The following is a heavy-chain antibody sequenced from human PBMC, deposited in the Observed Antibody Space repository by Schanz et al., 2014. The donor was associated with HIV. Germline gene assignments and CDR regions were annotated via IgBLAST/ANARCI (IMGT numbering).Heavy chain of an antibody. Sequence: QVQLVESGGGVVQPGKSLRLSCAASGFTFSSYGMHWVRQAPGKGLEWVAVIWYDGSNKYYTDSVKGRFTISRDSSKNTLYLQMNSLRTEDTAVYYCAKAEAVIAARPGGFDYWGQGTLVTVSS. CDR2: IWYDGSNK. D-gene: IGHD6-6*01. CDR1: GFTFSSYG. CDR3: AKAEAVIAARPGGFDY. V-gene: IGHV3-33*06. J-gene: IGHJ4*02.